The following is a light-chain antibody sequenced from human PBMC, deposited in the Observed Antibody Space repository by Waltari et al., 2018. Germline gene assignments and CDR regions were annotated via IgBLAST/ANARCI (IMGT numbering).Light chain of an antibody. V-gene: IGLV1-40*01. Sequence: QSVLTQPPSVSGAPGQRVTISCTGTSSNIGAGFGVHWYQQHPGTAPQLLIEGITYRPAAVRDRFSGDKSGTSASRGITGLQAEDDAYYYCQSYDSDLRGVFGGGTKLTVL. CDR1: SSNIGAGFG. J-gene: IGLJ2*01. CDR3: QSYDSDLRGV. CDR2: GIT.